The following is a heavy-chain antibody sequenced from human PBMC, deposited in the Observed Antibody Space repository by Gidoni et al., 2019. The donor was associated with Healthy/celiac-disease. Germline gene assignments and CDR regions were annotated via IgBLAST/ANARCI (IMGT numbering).Heavy chain of an antibody. Sequence: QVQLQESGPGLVKPSETLSLTCTVPGGPISSYYWSWIRQPPGKGLEWIGYIYYSGSTNYNPSLKSRVTISVDTSKNQFSLKLSSVTAADTAVYYCARDGFASFDYWGQGTLVTVSS. D-gene: IGHD2-21*01. CDR1: GGPISSYY. J-gene: IGHJ4*02. CDR2: IYYSGST. CDR3: ARDGFASFDY. V-gene: IGHV4-59*01.